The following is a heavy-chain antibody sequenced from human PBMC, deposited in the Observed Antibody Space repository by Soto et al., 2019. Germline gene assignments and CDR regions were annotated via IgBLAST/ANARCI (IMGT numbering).Heavy chain of an antibody. V-gene: IGHV3-21*01. CDR2: ISISSSYI. CDR3: ARDPPSYGMDV. CDR1: GFTFSSYS. Sequence: GGSLRLSCAASGFTFSSYSMNWVRQAPGKGLEWVSSISISSSYIYYADSVKGRFTFSRDNAKNSLYLQMNSLRAEDTAVYYCARDPPSYGMDVWGQGTTVTVSS. J-gene: IGHJ6*02.